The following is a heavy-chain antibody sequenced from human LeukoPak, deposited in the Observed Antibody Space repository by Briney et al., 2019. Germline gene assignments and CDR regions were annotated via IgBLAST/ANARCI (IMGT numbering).Heavy chain of an antibody. V-gene: IGHV3-23*01. J-gene: IGHJ4*02. CDR2: ISGSTGTT. Sequence: GGTLRLSCVASGFTFSTYAMSWVRRAPGKGLEWVSGISGSTGTTYYADSVKGRFTISRDNSKNTLYLQMISLRAEDTAVYFCAKAYASVGYYYNFDYWGQGTLVTVSS. CDR3: AKAYASVGYYYNFDY. D-gene: IGHD3-22*01. CDR1: GFTFSTYA.